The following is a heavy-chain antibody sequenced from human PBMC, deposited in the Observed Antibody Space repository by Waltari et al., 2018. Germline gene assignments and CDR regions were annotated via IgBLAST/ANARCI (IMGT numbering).Heavy chain of an antibody. D-gene: IGHD1-1*01. J-gene: IGHJ3*01. V-gene: IGHV3-23*01. CDR3: AKDFQGTFPDAFDV. CDR2: ISTSGTT. CDR1: GFTFTSYA. Sequence: EVQLLESGGGLVQPGGPLRLSCAASGFTFTSYAMTWVRQVPGKGLEWVSSISTSGTTYHADSVKGRFTISRDNSKNTLYLQMNSLRAEDTALYYCAKDFQGTFPDAFDVWGQGTMVTVSS.